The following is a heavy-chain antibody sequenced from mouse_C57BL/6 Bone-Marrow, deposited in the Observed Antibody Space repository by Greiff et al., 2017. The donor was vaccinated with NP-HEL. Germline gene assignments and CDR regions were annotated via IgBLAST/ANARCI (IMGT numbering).Heavy chain of an antibody. J-gene: IGHJ1*03. Sequence: VQLQQPGAELVKPGASVKMSCKASGYTFTSYWITWVKQRPGQGLEWIGDIYPGSGSTNSNEKFKSKATLTVDTSSSTAYMQLSSLTSEDAAVYYCARNWSWYFDVWGTGTTVTVSS. D-gene: IGHD4-1*01. V-gene: IGHV1-55*01. CDR3: ARNWSWYFDV. CDR1: GYTFTSYW. CDR2: IYPGSGST.